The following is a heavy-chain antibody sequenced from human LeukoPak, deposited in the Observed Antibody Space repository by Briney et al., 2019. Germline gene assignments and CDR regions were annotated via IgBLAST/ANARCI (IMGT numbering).Heavy chain of an antibody. CDR2: IKQDGSEK. J-gene: IGHJ4*02. CDR1: GFTFSTYW. Sequence: GGSLRLSCAASGFTFSTYWMSWVRQAPGKGLEWVANIKQDGSEKYYVDSVEGRFTISRDNAKNSLYLQMNSLRVEDTAVYYCAREKHYYGSVVDYWGQGILVTVSS. CDR3: AREKHYYGSVVDY. V-gene: IGHV3-7*01. D-gene: IGHD3-10*01.